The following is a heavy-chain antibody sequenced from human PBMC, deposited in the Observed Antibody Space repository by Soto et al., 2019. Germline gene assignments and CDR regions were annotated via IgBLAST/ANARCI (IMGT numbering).Heavy chain of an antibody. CDR1: GFTFSRYA. V-gene: IGHV3-23*01. D-gene: IGHD3-22*01. CDR3: AKGIGSSGYYPFDY. CDR2: IGDST. J-gene: IGHJ4*02. Sequence: GGSLRLSCAASGFTFSRYAMSWVRQAPGKGLEWVSAIGDSTYYAVSVKGRFTVSRDNSKNTLSLQMNSLRGEDTAVYYCAKGIGSSGYYPFDYWGQGTLVTVSS.